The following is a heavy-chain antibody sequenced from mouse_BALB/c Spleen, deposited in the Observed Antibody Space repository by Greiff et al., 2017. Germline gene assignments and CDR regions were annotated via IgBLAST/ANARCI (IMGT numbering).Heavy chain of an antibody. V-gene: IGHV2-2*02. D-gene: IGHD2-3*01. CDR1: GFSLTSYG. J-gene: IGHJ3*01. CDR3: ATPPYDGYLAWFAY. Sequence: QVQLKESGPGLVQPSQSLSITCTVSGFSLTSYGVHWVRQSPGKGLEWLGVIWSGGSTDYNAAFISRLSISKDNSKSQVFFKMNSLQANDTAIYYCATPPYDGYLAWFAYWGQGTLVTVSA. CDR2: IWSGGST.